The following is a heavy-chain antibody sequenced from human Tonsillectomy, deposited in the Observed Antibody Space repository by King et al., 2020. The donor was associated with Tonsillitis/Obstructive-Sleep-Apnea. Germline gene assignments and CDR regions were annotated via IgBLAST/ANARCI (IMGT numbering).Heavy chain of an antibody. CDR2: ISGSGGST. CDR1: GFTFSSYA. Sequence: VQLVESGGGLVQPGGSLRLSCAASGFTFSSYAMSWVRQAPGKGLEWVSAISGSGGSTYYADSVKGRFTISRDNSKNTLYLQMNSLRAEDTAVYYCAKGLIYYDSSGYYPSDYCDYWGQGTLVTVSS. J-gene: IGHJ4*02. V-gene: IGHV3-23*04. D-gene: IGHD3-22*01. CDR3: AKGLIYYDSSGYYPSDYCDY.